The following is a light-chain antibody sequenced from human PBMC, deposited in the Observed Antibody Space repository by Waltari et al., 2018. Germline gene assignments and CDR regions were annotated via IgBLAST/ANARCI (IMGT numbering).Light chain of an antibody. J-gene: IGKJ1*01. CDR1: QGINNY. CDR2: AAS. CDR3: QKYNTAPWT. V-gene: IGKV1-27*01. Sequence: DIQMPQSPSSLSASVGDRVPITCRASQGINNYLAWYQQKPGRVPRVLIYAASTLQSGVPSRFSGSGSGTEFTLVISSLQPEDVATYYCQKYNTAPWTFGQGTKVEI.